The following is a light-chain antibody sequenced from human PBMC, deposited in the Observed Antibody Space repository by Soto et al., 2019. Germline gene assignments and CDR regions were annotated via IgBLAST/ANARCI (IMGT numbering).Light chain of an antibody. CDR3: QSYYSSLSGLEV. CDR2: GNN. V-gene: IGLV1-40*01. Sequence: QSALTQPPSVSGAPGQRVTISCTGNSASIGAGYDVHWYQQLPGTAPRLLIYGNNNRPSGVPDRFSGSKSGTSASLAITGLQAEDEADYYCQSYYSSLSGLEVFGGGTKVTVL. J-gene: IGLJ3*02. CDR1: SASIGAGYD.